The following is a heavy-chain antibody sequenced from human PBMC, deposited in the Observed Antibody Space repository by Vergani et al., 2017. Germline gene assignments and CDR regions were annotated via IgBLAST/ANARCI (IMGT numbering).Heavy chain of an antibody. Sequence: EVQLLESGGGLVQPGGSLRLSCAASGFTFSTYAMTWVRQAPGKGLEWVSTISSDGGSTYYADSVKGRFTISRDNSKNTLSLQMNSLTAEDTAVYYCARAGAGYWGQGTLVTVSS. D-gene: IGHD7-27*01. CDR2: ISSDGGST. CDR3: ARAGAGY. CDR1: GFTFSTYA. J-gene: IGHJ4*02. V-gene: IGHV3-23*01.